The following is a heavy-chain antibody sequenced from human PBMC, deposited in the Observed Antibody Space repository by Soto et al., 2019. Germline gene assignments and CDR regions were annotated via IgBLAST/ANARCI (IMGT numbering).Heavy chain of an antibody. CDR3: ARGYYDILTGYYNYYYYYGMDV. J-gene: IGHJ6*02. Sequence: GASVKVSCKASGGTFSSYTISWVRQAPGQGLEWMGRIIPILGIANYAQKFQGRVTITADKSTSTAYMELSSLRSEDTAVYYCARGYYDILTGYYNYYYYYGMDVWGQGTTVTVSS. D-gene: IGHD3-9*01. CDR1: GGTFSSYT. V-gene: IGHV1-69*02. CDR2: IIPILGIA.